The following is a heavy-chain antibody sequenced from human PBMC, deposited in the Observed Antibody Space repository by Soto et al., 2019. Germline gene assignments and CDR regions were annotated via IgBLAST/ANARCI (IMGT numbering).Heavy chain of an antibody. V-gene: IGHV4-31*03. D-gene: IGHD2-8*02. Sequence: KASETLSLTCTVSGDSMTSGSYYWNWIRQHPGKGLEWIGYISHSGSTYYNPSLRGRVTMSVDTSKNHFSLNMTSMTAADTGLYYCASALVVGAAVNYWGQGTLVTVSS. CDR3: ASALVVGAAVNY. CDR2: ISHSGST. J-gene: IGHJ4*02. CDR1: GDSMTSGSYY.